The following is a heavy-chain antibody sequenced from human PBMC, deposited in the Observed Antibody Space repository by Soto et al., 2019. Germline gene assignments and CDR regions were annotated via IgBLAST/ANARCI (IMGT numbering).Heavy chain of an antibody. CDR1: GFTFNSYS. D-gene: IGHD6-6*01. Sequence: EVQLVESGGGLVKPGGSLRLSCAASGFTFNSYSMNWVRQAPGKGLEWVSSISSSSSYIYYADSVKGRFTISRDNAKNSLYLQMNSLRAEDTAVYYCARDSSIAAREDYGMDVWGQGTTVTVSS. V-gene: IGHV3-21*01. CDR3: ARDSSIAAREDYGMDV. J-gene: IGHJ6*02. CDR2: ISSSSSYI.